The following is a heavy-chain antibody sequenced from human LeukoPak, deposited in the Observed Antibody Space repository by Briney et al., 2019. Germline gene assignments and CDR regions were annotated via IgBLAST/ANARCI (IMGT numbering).Heavy chain of an antibody. J-gene: IGHJ4*02. Sequence: GGSLRLSCAASGFTFSNYWIHWVRQAPGKGLVWVSRIDSDGSSTSYADSVKGRFTISRDNAKNTLYLQMNSLRAEDTAVYYCARDGYCSSTSCYYFDYWGQGTLVTVSS. CDR3: ARDGYCSSTSCYYFDY. CDR2: IDSDGSST. CDR1: GFTFSNYW. D-gene: IGHD2-2*01. V-gene: IGHV3-74*01.